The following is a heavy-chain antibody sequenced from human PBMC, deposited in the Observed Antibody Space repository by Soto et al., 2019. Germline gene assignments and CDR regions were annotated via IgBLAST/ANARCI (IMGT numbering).Heavy chain of an antibody. D-gene: IGHD5-12*01. J-gene: IGHJ4*02. CDR2: IGAGSDGI. CDR3: AKYSTSGPSRFFDL. V-gene: IGHV3-23*01. CDR1: VFTFSIYA. Sequence: PWGFLLVYCASSVFTFSIYAVAWIRQTPGKGLEWVSVIGAGSDGIQYVDSVKGRFSIPRDNSKNTLYLHMNSLRAEDTAIYYCAKYSTSGPSRFFDLWGQGTMVTVSS.